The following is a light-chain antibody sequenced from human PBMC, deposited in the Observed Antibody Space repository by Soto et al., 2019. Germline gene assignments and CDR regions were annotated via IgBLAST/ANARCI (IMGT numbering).Light chain of an antibody. CDR3: SSYAGSSNV. CDR2: EVN. V-gene: IGLV2-8*01. Sequence: QSALTQPLSASGSPGQSVAISYTGTSSDVGGYNYVSWYQQHPGKAPKLMIYEVNKRPSGVPDRFSGSKSGNTASLTVSGLQAEDEADYYCSSYAGSSNVFGTGTKLTVL. CDR1: SSDVGGYNY. J-gene: IGLJ1*01.